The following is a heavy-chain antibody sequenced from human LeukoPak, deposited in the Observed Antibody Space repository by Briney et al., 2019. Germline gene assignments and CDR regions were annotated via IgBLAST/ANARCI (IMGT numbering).Heavy chain of an antibody. J-gene: IGHJ4*02. CDR2: IIPIFGTA. CDR3: ARVPILDGSYSC. V-gene: IGHV1-69*13. CDR1: GYTFTSYG. Sequence: SVKVSCKASGYTFTSYGISWVRQAPGQGLEWMGGIIPIFGTANYAQKFQGRVTITADESTSTAYMELSSLRSEDTAVYYCARVPILDGSYSCWGQGTLVTVSS. D-gene: IGHD1-26*01.